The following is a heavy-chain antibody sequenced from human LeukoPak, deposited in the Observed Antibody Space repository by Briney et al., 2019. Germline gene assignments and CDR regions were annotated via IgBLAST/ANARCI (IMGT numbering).Heavy chain of an antibody. D-gene: IGHD3-10*01. CDR1: GYTFTGYY. CDR2: INPNSGGT. J-gene: IGHJ4*02. CDR3: ARAKGSRWPPSY. V-gene: IGHV1-2*02. Sequence: ASVKVSCKAFGYTFTGYYMHWVRQAPGQGLEWMGWINPNSGGTNYAQKFQGRVTMTRDTSISTAYMELSRLRSDDTAVYYCARAKGSRWPPSYWGQGTLVTVSS.